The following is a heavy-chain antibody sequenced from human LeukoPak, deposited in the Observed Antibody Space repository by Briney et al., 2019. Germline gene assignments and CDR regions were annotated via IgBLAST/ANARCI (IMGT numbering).Heavy chain of an antibody. CDR2: ISGSSGLT. V-gene: IGHV3-23*01. Sequence: GGSLRLSCAASGLTFSNYAMSWVRQAPGRGLEWVSAISGSSGLTYYADSVKGRFTISRDDSKNTLFLQTNSLRAEDTAVYYCARRGESTGYGDYRFDYWGQGTLVTVSS. CDR1: GLTFSNYA. CDR3: ARRGESTGYGDYRFDY. J-gene: IGHJ4*02. D-gene: IGHD4-17*01.